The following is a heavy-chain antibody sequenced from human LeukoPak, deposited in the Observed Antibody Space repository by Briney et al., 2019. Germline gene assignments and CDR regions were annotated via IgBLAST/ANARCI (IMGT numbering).Heavy chain of an antibody. CDR2: ISGSGGST. Sequence: GGSLRLSCAASGFTFSSYAMSWVRQAPGKGLEWVSAISGSGGSTYYADSVKGRFTISRDNSKNTLYLQMNSLRAEDTAVYYCAKPPHGKWLRSDAFDIWGQGTMVTVSS. CDR3: AKPPHGKWLRSDAFDI. CDR1: GFTFSSYA. J-gene: IGHJ3*02. V-gene: IGHV3-23*01. D-gene: IGHD5-12*01.